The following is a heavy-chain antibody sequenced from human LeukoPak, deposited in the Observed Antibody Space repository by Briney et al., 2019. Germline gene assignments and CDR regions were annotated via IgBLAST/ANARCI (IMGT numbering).Heavy chain of an antibody. D-gene: IGHD1-26*01. V-gene: IGHV4-59*01. Sequence: SETLSLTCTVSGGSISSYYWSWIRQPPGKGLEWIGYIYYSGSTNYNPSLMSRVTISVDTSKNQFSLKLSSVTAADTAVYYCARVLELVPRRYYFDYWGQGTLVTVSS. CDR2: IYYSGST. J-gene: IGHJ4*02. CDR1: GGSISSYY. CDR3: ARVLELVPRRYYFDY.